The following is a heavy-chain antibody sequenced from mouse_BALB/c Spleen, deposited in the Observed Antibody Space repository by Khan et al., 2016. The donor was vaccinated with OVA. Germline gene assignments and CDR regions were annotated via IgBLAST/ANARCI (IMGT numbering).Heavy chain of an antibody. CDR1: GFTFSSYG. Sequence: EVELVESGGDLVKPGGSLKLSCAASGFTFSSYGMSWVRQTPDKRLEWVATISSGGRYTYYPDSVKGRFTISRDNAKNTLYLQMSGLKSEDTAMYYCARQECYYGSSYYFDYWGQGTALTVSS. CDR3: ARQECYYGSSYYFDY. V-gene: IGHV5-6*01. CDR2: ISSGGRYT. J-gene: IGHJ2*01. D-gene: IGHD1-1*01.